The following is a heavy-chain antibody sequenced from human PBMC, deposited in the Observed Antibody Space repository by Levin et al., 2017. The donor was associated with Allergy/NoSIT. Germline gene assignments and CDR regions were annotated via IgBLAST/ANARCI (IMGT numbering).Heavy chain of an antibody. Sequence: GESLKISCAASGFRFSDHYMDWVRQAPGKGLEWVGRTRNKAKSYTTEYAASVKDRFTVSRDDSRNSLFLQMSSLKTEDTAVYYWARGATATTNYYYGLDVWGQGTTVTVSS. D-gene: IGHD4-11*01. CDR3: ARGATATTNYYYGLDV. CDR2: TRNKAKSYTT. J-gene: IGHJ6*02. CDR1: GFRFSDHY. V-gene: IGHV3-72*01.